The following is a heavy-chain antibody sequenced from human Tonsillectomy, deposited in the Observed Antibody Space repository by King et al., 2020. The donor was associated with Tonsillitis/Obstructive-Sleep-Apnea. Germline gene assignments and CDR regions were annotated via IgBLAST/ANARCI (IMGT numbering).Heavy chain of an antibody. V-gene: IGHV4-34*01. Sequence: VQLQQWGAGLLKPSETLSLTCGVYGVSFSGYYWSWIRQPPGKGLEWIGEISHTGSTNYNPSLKSRVTISVDTSKNQLSLKLNSVTAADTAVYYCARDNGGGSAFDIWGQGTMVTVSS. CDR2: ISHTGST. CDR1: GVSFSGYY. D-gene: IGHD3-16*01. J-gene: IGHJ3*02. CDR3: ARDNGGGSAFDI.